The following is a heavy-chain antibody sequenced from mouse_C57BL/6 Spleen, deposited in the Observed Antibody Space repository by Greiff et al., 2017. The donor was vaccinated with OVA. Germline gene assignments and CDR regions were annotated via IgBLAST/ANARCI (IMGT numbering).Heavy chain of an antibody. J-gene: IGHJ3*01. CDR2: IYPRSGTT. CDR1: GYTFTSYG. Sequence: QVQLKQSGAELARPGASVKLSCKASGYTFTSYGISWVKQRTGQGLEWIGEIYPRSGTTYYNEKFKGKATLTADKSSSTAYMELRSLTSEDSAVYFGATPLYDYDGAWFAYWGQGTLVTVSA. CDR3: ATPLYDYDGAWFAY. D-gene: IGHD2-4*01. V-gene: IGHV1-81*01.